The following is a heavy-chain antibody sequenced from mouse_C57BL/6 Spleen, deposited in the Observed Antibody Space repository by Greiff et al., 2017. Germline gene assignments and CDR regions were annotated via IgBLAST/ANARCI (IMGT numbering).Heavy chain of an antibody. CDR3: ARSDGSSYLDY. Sequence: VQLQQSGPELVKPGASVKISCKASGYTFTDYYMNWVKQSHGKSLEWIGDINPNNGGTSYNQKFKGKATLTVDKSSSTAYMELRSLTSEDSAVYYCARSDGSSYLDYWGQGTTLTVSS. D-gene: IGHD1-1*01. CDR2: INPNNGGT. J-gene: IGHJ2*01. CDR1: GYTFTDYY. V-gene: IGHV1-26*01.